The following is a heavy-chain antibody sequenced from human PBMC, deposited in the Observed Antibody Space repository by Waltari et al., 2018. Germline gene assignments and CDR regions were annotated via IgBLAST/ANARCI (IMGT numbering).Heavy chain of an antibody. V-gene: IGHV3-53*01. Sequence: EVQLVESGAGLVQPGGALRLACAASGFPVSHYQLHWVRQAPGKGLEWVAVIYSGGSTYYADSVKGRFTISRDNSENTLYLQMNSLRADDTAVYYCARADVISFFDYWGQGTLVTVSS. CDR2: IYSGGST. CDR1: GFPVSHYQ. J-gene: IGHJ4*02. CDR3: ARADVISFFDY. D-gene: IGHD3-16*02.